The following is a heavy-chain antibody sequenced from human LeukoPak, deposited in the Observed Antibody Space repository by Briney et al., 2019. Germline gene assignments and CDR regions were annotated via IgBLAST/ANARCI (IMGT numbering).Heavy chain of an antibody. Sequence: PGRSLRLSCAASGFPFSSRWMSWVRQAPGKGLEWLANIKADGSEKYYVDSVKGRFTVSRDNAKNSLYLQMNSLRAEDTGLYYCARYCGGGSCFDYWGRGTLVTVSS. CDR1: GFPFSSRW. CDR2: IKADGSEK. J-gene: IGHJ4*02. CDR3: ARYCGGGSCFDY. D-gene: IGHD2-15*01. V-gene: IGHV3-7*04.